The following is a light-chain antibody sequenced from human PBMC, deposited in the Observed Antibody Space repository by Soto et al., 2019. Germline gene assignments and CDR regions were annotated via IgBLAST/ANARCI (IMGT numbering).Light chain of an antibody. V-gene: IGKV3-11*01. CDR2: DAS. Sequence: ETVLAQSRATLSLSPGERATLSFRASQSVSSYLAWYQQKPGQAPRLLIYDASNRATGIPARFSGSGSGTDFTLTISSLEPEDFAVYYCQQRSNWPPITFGQGTRLEIK. J-gene: IGKJ5*01. CDR1: QSVSSY. CDR3: QQRSNWPPIT.